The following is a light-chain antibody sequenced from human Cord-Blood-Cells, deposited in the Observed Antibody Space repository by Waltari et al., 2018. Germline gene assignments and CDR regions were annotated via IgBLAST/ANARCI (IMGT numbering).Light chain of an antibody. CDR2: KAS. V-gene: IGKV1-5*03. CDR1: QSISSW. J-gene: IGKJ1*01. Sequence: DIQMTQSPSTLSASVGDRVTITCRASQSISSWLAWYQQKPGKAPKLLIYKASSLESGVPTRFSGSGSGTEFTLTISSLQPDDFATYYCQQCNSYVPWTFGQGTKVEIK. CDR3: QQCNSYVPWT.